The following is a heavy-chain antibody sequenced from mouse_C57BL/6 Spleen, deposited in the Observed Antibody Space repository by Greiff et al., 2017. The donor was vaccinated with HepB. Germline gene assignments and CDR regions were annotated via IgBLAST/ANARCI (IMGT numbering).Heavy chain of an antibody. CDR3: ARGAYYYGSSWYFDV. CDR1: GFSLTSYG. Sequence: VKLVESGPGLVAPSQSLSITCTVSGFSLTSYGVHWVRQPPGKGLEWLVVIWSDGSTTYNSALKSRLSISKDNSKSQVFLKMNSLQTDDTAMYYCARGAYYYGSSWYFDVWGTGTTVTVSS. D-gene: IGHD1-1*01. CDR2: IWSDGST. J-gene: IGHJ1*03. V-gene: IGHV2-6*03.